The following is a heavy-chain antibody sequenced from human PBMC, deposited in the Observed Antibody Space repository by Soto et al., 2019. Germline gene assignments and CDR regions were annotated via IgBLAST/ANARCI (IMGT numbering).Heavy chain of an antibody. Sequence: GVSLRLSCSASELTFSSYGMNWVRQAPGKVLEWVSAISGSTSFIHYADSVKGRFSISRYNAKNSLYLQMNSLRAEDTAMYYCASGYYDRIGFYFEPWGQGTLVTVSS. CDR2: ISGSTSFI. CDR3: ASGYYDRIGFYFEP. CDR1: ELTFSSYG. V-gene: IGHV3-21*06. J-gene: IGHJ4*02. D-gene: IGHD3-22*01.